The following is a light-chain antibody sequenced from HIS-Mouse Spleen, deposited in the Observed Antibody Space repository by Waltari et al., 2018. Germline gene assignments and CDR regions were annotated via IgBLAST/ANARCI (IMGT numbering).Light chain of an antibody. CDR2: EVS. V-gene: IGLV2-14*01. CDR3: SSYTSSSTLV. J-gene: IGLJ3*02. Sequence: QSALTQPASVSGSPGQSITISCTGTSSDVGGYNSVSWSQQHPGKAPKLMIYEVSNRPSGVSNRFSGSKSGNTASLTISGLQAEDEADYYCSSYTSSSTLVFGGGTKLTVL. CDR1: SSDVGGYNS.